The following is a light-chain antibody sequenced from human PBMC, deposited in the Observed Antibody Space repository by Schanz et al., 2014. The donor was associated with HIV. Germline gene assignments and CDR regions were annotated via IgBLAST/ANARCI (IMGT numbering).Light chain of an antibody. CDR1: SSNIGAGYD. CDR2: VNN. Sequence: QSVLTQPPSVSGAPGQRVTISCAGSSSNIGAGYDVHWYHHLPGSAPKLLISVNNNRPSGVPDRFSASKSGASASLAITGLQAEDEADYYCQSSDTSLSAVFGTGTKLTVL. J-gene: IGLJ1*01. CDR3: QSSDTSLSAV. V-gene: IGLV1-40*01.